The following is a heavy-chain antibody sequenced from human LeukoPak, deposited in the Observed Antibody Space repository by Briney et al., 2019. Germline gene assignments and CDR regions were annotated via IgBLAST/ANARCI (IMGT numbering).Heavy chain of an antibody. V-gene: IGHV1-18*01. CDR2: ISANNGNT. Sequence: SVKVSCKASDYTFTTYGINWVRQAPGQGLEWMGCISANNGNTNYAQKFQGRVTMTTDTSTSTANMELRSLRSDDTAVYYCARDRGIAVAGAPLNYWGQGTLVTVSS. D-gene: IGHD6-19*01. J-gene: IGHJ4*02. CDR3: ARDRGIAVAGAPLNY. CDR1: DYTFTTYG.